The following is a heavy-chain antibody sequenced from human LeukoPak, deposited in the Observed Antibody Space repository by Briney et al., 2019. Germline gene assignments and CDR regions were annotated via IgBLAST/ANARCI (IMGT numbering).Heavy chain of an antibody. Sequence: GGSLRLSCAASGFTFSNYAMSWVRQAPGKGLEWVSAISGSGGSTNYADSVKGRFTISRDNAKNTLHLQMNSLRAEDTAVYYCARGARGSGTASDYWGQGTLVTVSS. V-gene: IGHV3-23*01. D-gene: IGHD3-10*01. CDR3: ARGARGSGTASDY. CDR1: GFTFSNYA. CDR2: ISGSGGST. J-gene: IGHJ4*02.